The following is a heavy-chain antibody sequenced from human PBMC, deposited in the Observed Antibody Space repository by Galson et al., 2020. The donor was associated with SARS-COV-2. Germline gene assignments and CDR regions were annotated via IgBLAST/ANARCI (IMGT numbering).Heavy chain of an antibody. J-gene: IGHJ4*02. CDR2: ISGSGGST. CDR3: AKDLVPGIAAAGTIFD. Sequence: GGSLRLSCAASGFTFSSYAMSWVRQAPGKGLEWVSAISGSGGSTYYADSVKGRFTISRDNSKNTLYLQMNSLRAEDTAVYYCAKDLVPGIAAAGTIFDWGQGTLVTVSS. D-gene: IGHD6-13*01. CDR1: GFTFSSYA. V-gene: IGHV3-23*01.